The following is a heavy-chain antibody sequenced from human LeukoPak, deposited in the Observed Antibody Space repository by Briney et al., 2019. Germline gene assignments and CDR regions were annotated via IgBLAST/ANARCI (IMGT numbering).Heavy chain of an antibody. CDR3: ARRQYYYGSGSMDV. CDR2: IYYSGSA. V-gene: IGHV4-30-4*08. Sequence: SQTLSLTCSVTGGSISSGDYYWTWIRQPPGKGLEWFAYIYYSGSAEYNLSLQSRATISVDTSKNQFFLKLRSVTAADTAVYYCARRQYYYGSGSMDVWGKGTMVTISS. J-gene: IGHJ6*03. D-gene: IGHD3-10*01. CDR1: GGSISSGDYY.